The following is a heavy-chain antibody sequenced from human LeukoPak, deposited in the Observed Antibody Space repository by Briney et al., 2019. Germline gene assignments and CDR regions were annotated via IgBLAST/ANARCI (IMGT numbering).Heavy chain of an antibody. CDR3: ARFSGYNSFDF. V-gene: IGHV3-21*01. J-gene: IGHJ4*02. CDR1: GFTFSNYR. D-gene: IGHD5-12*01. CDR2: ISGGSGYI. Sequence: GGSLRLSGAASGFTFSNYRMNWVRQAPGMGLEWVSSISGGSGYIYYADSVKGRFTISRDNAKNSLYLQMNSLRAEDTAVYYCARFSGYNSFDFWGQGTLVTVSS.